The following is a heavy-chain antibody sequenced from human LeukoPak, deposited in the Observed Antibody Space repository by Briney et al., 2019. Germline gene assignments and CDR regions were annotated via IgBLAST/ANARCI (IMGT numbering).Heavy chain of an antibody. D-gene: IGHD3-22*01. CDR1: GFTFSSYE. CDR2: ISSSGSTI. CDR3: ATQSYYDSSGYYVRGYFDY. V-gene: IGHV3-48*03. Sequence: PGGSLRLSCAASGFTFSSYEMNWVRQAPGKGLEWVSYISSSGSTIYYADSVKGRFTISRDNAKNSLYLQMNSLRAEDTAVYYCATQSYYDSSGYYVRGYFDYWGQGTLVTVSS. J-gene: IGHJ4*02.